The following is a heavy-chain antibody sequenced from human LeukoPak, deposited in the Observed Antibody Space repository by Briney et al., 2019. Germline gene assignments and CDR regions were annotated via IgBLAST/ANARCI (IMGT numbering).Heavy chain of an antibody. D-gene: IGHD3-16*02. Sequence: RASVKVSCKASGYTFTGYYMHWVRQAPGQGLEWMGWINPNSGGTNYAQKFQGRVTMTRDTPISTAYMELSRLRSDDTAVYYCARDYYDYVWGSYPIFDYWGQGTLVTVSS. CDR2: INPNSGGT. J-gene: IGHJ4*02. CDR3: ARDYYDYVWGSYPIFDY. V-gene: IGHV1-2*02. CDR1: GYTFTGYY.